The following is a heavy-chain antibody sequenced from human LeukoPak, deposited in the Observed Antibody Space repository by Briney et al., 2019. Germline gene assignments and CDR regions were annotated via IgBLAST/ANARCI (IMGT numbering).Heavy chain of an antibody. CDR1: GGSISSGSYY. CDR3: ARRRYYDGSGYLE. V-gene: IGHV4-61*02. J-gene: IGHJ1*01. CDR2: IYTSGCT. D-gene: IGHD3-22*01. Sequence: PSETLSLTCTVSGGSISSGSYYWSWIRQPAGKGLEWIGRIYTSGCTNYNPSLKSRVTISVDTSKNQFSLTLRPVTAADTAVYYCARRRYYDGSGYLEWGQGTPLSVSS.